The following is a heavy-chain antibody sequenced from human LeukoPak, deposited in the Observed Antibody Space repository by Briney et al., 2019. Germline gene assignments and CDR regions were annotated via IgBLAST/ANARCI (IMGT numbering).Heavy chain of an antibody. CDR1: GFTFSSYS. CDR2: ISSSSSYI. D-gene: IGHD3-22*01. J-gene: IGHJ3*02. Sequence: GGSLRLSCAASGFTFSSYSMNWVRQAPGKGLEWVSSISSSSSYIYYADSVKGRFTISRDNSKNTLYLQMNSLRAEDTAVYYCARERFLYDSSGYYHDAFDIWGQGTMVTVSS. CDR3: ARERFLYDSSGYYHDAFDI. V-gene: IGHV3-21*04.